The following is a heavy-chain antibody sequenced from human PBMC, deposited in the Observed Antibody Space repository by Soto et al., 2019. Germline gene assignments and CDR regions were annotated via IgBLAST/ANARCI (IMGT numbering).Heavy chain of an antibody. CDR1: GCTFSTYA. CDR3: ARDQGVSSGYYLYYFDY. CDR2: IIPNLGTP. V-gene: IGHV1-69*13. D-gene: IGHD3-22*01. J-gene: IGHJ4*02. Sequence: SVKVSCKASGCTFSTYAISWVRQAPGQGLEWMGGIIPNLGTPNYAQNFQGRVTITADESTSTAYMELSSLRSEDTAVYYCARDQGVSSGYYLYYFDYWGQGTLVTVSS.